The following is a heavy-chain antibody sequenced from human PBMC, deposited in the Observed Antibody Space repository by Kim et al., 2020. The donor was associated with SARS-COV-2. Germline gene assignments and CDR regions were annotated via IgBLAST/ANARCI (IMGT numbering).Heavy chain of an antibody. V-gene: IGHV3-23*01. Sequence: GGSLRLSCAASGFTFSSFAMPWVRQAPGKGLEWVSILSDSGGNTCYADSVKGRFTISRDNSKNTLYLQMNSLRAEDTAVYYCAKKGMPARGQWYFDLWGRGTLVTVSS. CDR1: GFTFSSFA. J-gene: IGHJ2*01. D-gene: IGHD6-13*01. CDR2: LSDSGGNT. CDR3: AKKGMPARGQWYFDL.